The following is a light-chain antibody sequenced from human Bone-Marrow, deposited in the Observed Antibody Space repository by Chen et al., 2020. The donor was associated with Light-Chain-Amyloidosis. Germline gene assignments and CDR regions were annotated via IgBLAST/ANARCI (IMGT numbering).Light chain of an antibody. CDR2: DDS. J-gene: IGLJ3*02. CDR3: QVWDRSSDRPV. Sequence: SYVLTQPSSVSVAPGQTATIACGGNNIGSTSVYWYQQTPGQAPLLVVYDDSDRPSGIPERLSGSNSGNTATLTINRVEAGDEADYYCQVWDRSSDRPVFGGGTKLTVL. V-gene: IGLV3-21*02. CDR1: NIGSTS.